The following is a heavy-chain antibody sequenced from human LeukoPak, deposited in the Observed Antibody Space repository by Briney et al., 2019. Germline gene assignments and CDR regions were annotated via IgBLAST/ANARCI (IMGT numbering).Heavy chain of an antibody. Sequence: GGSLRLSCAGSGFTFRTYAMGWVRQAPGKGLEWVSSINSGGDDTYYADSVKGRFTISRDDFKNTLYLQMNSLRAEDTAVYYCVKPPRLSIIRGEGMDVWGQGTTVTVSS. CDR3: VKPPRLSIIRGEGMDV. V-gene: IGHV3-23*01. CDR2: INSGGDDT. D-gene: IGHD3-10*01. CDR1: GFTFRTYA. J-gene: IGHJ6*02.